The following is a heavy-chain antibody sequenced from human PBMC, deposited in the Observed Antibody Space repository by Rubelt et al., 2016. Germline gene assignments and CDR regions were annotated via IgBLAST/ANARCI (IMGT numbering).Heavy chain of an antibody. CDR1: GGSISSYY. CDR3: ARGPHSAWPLGGY. J-gene: IGHJ4*01. CDR2: IYHSGST. Sequence: QVQLQESGPGLVKASETLSLTCTVSGGSISSYYWSWIRQPPGKGLEWIGEIYHSGSTNYNPSLKSRVTISVDTSKNQFSLKLNSVTAADTAVYYCARGPHSAWPLGGYWGQGTLVTVSS. D-gene: IGHD6-19*01. V-gene: IGHV4-59*12.